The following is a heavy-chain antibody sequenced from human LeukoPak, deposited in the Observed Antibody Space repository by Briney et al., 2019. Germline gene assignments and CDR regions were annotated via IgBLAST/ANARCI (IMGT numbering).Heavy chain of an antibody. J-gene: IGHJ4*02. Sequence: ASVKVSCKASGYIFTGYYIHWVRQAPGQGLEWMGWINPDSGDTKYAQKFQGRVTMTRDTSISTAYMELSRLRFDDTAVYYCARVGRLTMIVGGWGQGTLVTVSS. CDR1: GYIFTGYY. CDR3: ARVGRLTMIVGG. V-gene: IGHV1-2*02. D-gene: IGHD3-22*01. CDR2: INPDSGDT.